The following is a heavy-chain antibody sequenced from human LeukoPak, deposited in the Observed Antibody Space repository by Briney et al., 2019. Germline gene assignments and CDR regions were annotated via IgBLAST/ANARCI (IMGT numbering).Heavy chain of an antibody. CDR2: ISGSGGST. CDR1: GFTFSSYA. Sequence: GGSLRLSCAASGFTFSSYAMSWVRQAPGKGLEWVSTISGSGGSTYYADSVKGRFTISRDNSKNTLYLQMNSLRAEDTAVYYCARGQGVRGVTTFDPWGQGTLVTVSS. J-gene: IGHJ5*02. V-gene: IGHV3-23*01. CDR3: ARGQGVRGVTTFDP. D-gene: IGHD3-10*01.